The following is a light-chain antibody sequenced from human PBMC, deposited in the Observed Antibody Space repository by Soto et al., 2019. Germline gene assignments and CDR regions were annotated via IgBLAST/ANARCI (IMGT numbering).Light chain of an antibody. J-gene: IGKJ5*01. CDR1: QSVSSNS. CDR2: GAS. CDR3: QQYGRSPFT. V-gene: IGKV3-20*01. Sequence: EIVLTQSPGTLSLSPGERATLSFRASQSVSSNSLAWYQQTPGQAPRLLIYGASSRATGIPDRFSGSGSGTDFTLTISRLEPEDFAVYYCQQYGRSPFTFGQGTRLEIK.